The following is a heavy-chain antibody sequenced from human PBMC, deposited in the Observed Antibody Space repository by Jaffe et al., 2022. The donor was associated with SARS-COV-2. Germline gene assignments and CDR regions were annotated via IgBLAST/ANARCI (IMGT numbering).Heavy chain of an antibody. D-gene: IGHD2-21*01. CDR3: ARDRHIVVERSTTTDYYYAMDV. CDR1: GVTFNNYT. V-gene: IGHV1-69*04. J-gene: IGHJ6*02. CDR2: IIPILDMA. Sequence: QVQLVQSGAEVKKPGSSVKVSCKASGVTFNNYTISWVRQAPGQGLEWMGRIIPILDMANYAQKFQGRVTFTADKSTTTAYMTLTSLRSEDTAHYYCARDRHIVVERSTTTDYYYAMDVWGQGTTVTVSS.